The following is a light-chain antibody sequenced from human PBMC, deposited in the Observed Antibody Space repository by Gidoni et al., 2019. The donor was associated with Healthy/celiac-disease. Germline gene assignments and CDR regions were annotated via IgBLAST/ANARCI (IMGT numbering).Light chain of an antibody. CDR3: CSYAGSSLVV. V-gene: IGLV2-23*01. CDR1: SSDVGSYNL. CDR2: EGS. J-gene: IGLJ2*01. Sequence: QSALTQPASVSGSPGPSITISCTGTSSDVGSYNLVSWYQQPPGKAPKLMIYEGSKRPSGVSNRFSGSKSGNTASLTISGLQAEDEADYYCCSYAGSSLVVFGGGTKLTVL.